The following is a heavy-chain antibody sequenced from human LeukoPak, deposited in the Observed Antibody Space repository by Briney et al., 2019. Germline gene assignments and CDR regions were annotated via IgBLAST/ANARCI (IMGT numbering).Heavy chain of an antibody. CDR3: AREMSTCSDGVCYRAFDI. Sequence: ASVKVSCKASGYTFTSYGISWVRQAPGQGLEWMGWISAYNGNTNYAQKLQGRVTMTTDTSTSTAYMELRSLRSDDAAVYYCAREMSTCSDGVCYRAFDIWGQGTMVTVSS. CDR1: GYTFTSYG. V-gene: IGHV1-18*01. D-gene: IGHD2-8*01. CDR2: ISAYNGNT. J-gene: IGHJ3*02.